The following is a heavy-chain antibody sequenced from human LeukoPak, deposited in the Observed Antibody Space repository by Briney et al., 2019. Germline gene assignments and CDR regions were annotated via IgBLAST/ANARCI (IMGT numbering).Heavy chain of an antibody. CDR1: GGSISSYY. V-gene: IGHV4-4*07. J-gene: IGHJ5*02. D-gene: IGHD1-1*01. CDR3: ARDHRSGMGVWFDP. Sequence: SETLSLTCTVSGGSISSYYWSWIRQPAGKGLEWIGRIYTSGSTNYNPSLKSRVTMSVDTPKNQFSLKLSSVTAADTAVYYCARDHRSGMGVWFDPWGQGTLVTVSS. CDR2: IYTSGST.